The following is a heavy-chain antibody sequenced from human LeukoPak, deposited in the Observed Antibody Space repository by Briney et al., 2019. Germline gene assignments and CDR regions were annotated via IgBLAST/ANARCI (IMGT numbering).Heavy chain of an antibody. Sequence: SWIRQPPGKGLEWIGYIYYSGSTYYNPSLKSRVTISVDTSKNQFSLKLSSVTAADTAVYYCAREYDGDYVWGQGTLVTVSS. CDR2: IYYSGST. CDR3: AREYDGDYV. D-gene: IGHD4-17*01. J-gene: IGHJ4*02. V-gene: IGHV4-30-4*08.